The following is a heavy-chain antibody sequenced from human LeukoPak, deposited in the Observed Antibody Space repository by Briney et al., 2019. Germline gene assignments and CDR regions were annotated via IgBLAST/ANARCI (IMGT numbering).Heavy chain of an antibody. J-gene: IGHJ6*03. V-gene: IGHV1-46*01. D-gene: IGHD3-10*01. CDR2: INPTSGTT. CDR3: ARVRSMVQDYMDV. CDR1: GYTFTTYY. Sequence: ASVKVSCKASGYTFTTYYIHWVRQAPRQGLECMGIINPTSGTTTYAPKFQGRLTMTRDTSTSTVYMELSSLRSEDTAVYYCARVRSMVQDYMDVWGKGTTVTISS.